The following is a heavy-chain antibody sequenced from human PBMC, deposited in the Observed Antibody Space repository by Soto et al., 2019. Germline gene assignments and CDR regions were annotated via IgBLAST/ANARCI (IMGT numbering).Heavy chain of an antibody. CDR3: ARSARVVVVAGIYYCYYGMDV. V-gene: IGHV4-39*01. D-gene: IGHD2-15*01. CDR1: GGYIRGSGDY. J-gene: IGHJ6*02. Sequence: SETLSLTCTVSGGYIRGSGDYWVWIRQPPGKRLEWIGTTYYSGNTYYNPSLKNRVTISVDTSKKQFSLKLSSVTAADTAVYYCARSARVVVVAGIYYCYYGMDVWGQGTTVTGSS. CDR2: TYYSGNT.